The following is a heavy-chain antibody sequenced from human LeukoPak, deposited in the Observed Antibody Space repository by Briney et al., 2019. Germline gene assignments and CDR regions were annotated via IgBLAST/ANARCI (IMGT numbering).Heavy chain of an antibody. D-gene: IGHD6-19*01. Sequence: PGGSLRLSCAASGFVFSNYAMSWVRQPPGKGLEWVSAISGSAAKTYYADSVKGRFTISRDNSSNTLFLQMNSLRAEDTALYYRAKTTGRSSRPLDSWGQGTLVTVSS. CDR1: GFVFSNYA. J-gene: IGHJ4*02. CDR2: ISGSAAKT. CDR3: AKTTGRSSRPLDS. V-gene: IGHV3-23*01.